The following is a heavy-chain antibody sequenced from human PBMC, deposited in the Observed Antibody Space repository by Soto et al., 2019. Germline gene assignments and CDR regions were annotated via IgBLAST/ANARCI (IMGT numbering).Heavy chain of an antibody. V-gene: IGHV3-11*01. J-gene: IGHJ4*02. Sequence: QVQLVESGGDLVKRGGSLRLSCAASGYTFSDYYMSWIRQAPGKGLEWISYIDTSSTKIYYADSVKGRFTISRDNAKISLYLEMNSLGDEDTAVYYCASHYDMWSGYLSPVDYWGQGTLVTVSS. D-gene: IGHD3-3*01. CDR1: GYTFSDYY. CDR3: ASHYDMWSGYLSPVDY. CDR2: IDTSSTKI.